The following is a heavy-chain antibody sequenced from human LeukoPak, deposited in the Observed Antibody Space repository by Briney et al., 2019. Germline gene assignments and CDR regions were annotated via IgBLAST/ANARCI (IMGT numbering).Heavy chain of an antibody. CDR1: GYTFTSYG. CDR2: ISAYNGNT. J-gene: IGHJ3*02. D-gene: IGHD3-22*01. CDR3: ARERNYYDSSGYNAFDI. Sequence: ASVKVTCKASGYTFTSYGISWVRQAPGQGLEWMGWISAYNGNTNYAQKLQGRVTMTRDTSTSTVYMELSSLRSEDTAVYYCARERNYYDSSGYNAFDIWGQGTMVTVSS. V-gene: IGHV1-18*01.